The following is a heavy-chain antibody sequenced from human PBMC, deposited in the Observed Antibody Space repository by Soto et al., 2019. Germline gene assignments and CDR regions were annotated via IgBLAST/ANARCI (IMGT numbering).Heavy chain of an antibody. Sequence: GGSLRLSCAASGFPFSTYRMIWVRQAPGKGLEWVSYINSGSDTIYYADSVKGRFTISRDNAKNSLYLQMNSLRDEDTAIYYCATRMPAALGPSFDYWGQGTLVTVSS. CDR3: ATRMPAALGPSFDY. CDR1: GFPFSTYR. CDR2: INSGSDTI. V-gene: IGHV3-48*02. J-gene: IGHJ4*02. D-gene: IGHD6-13*01.